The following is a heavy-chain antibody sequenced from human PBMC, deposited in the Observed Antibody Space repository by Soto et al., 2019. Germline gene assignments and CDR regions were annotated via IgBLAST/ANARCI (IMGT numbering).Heavy chain of an antibody. J-gene: IGHJ4*02. CDR1: GYTFTSYY. Sequence: ASVKVSCKASGYTFTSYYMHWVRQAPGQGLEWMGIINPSGGSTSYAQKFQGRVTMARDTSTSTVYMELSSLRSEDTAVYYCASFQRYSSSWSIPTYWGQGTLVTVSS. V-gene: IGHV1-46*03. CDR3: ASFQRYSSSWSIPTY. D-gene: IGHD6-13*01. CDR2: INPSGGST.